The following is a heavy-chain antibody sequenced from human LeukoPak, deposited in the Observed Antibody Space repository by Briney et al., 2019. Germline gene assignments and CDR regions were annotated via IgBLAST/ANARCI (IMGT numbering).Heavy chain of an antibody. J-gene: IGHJ4*02. D-gene: IGHD6-13*01. Sequence: GGSLRLSCAASGFTFSSYWMHWVRQAPGKGLVWVSRINSAGSSTSYADSVKGRFTISRDNAKNTLYLQMNSLRAEDTAVYYCARAGTGYSSSWYGGTYNYFDYWGQGTLVTVSS. CDR1: GFTFSSYW. CDR2: INSAGSST. V-gene: IGHV3-74*01. CDR3: ARAGTGYSSSWYGGTYNYFDY.